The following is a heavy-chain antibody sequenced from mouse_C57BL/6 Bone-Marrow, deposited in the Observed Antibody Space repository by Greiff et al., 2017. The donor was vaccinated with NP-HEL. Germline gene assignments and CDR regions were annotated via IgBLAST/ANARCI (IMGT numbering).Heavy chain of an antibody. CDR1: GFSLTCYC. CDR3: AKKGSWYFDV. V-gene: IGHV2-5*01. J-gene: IGHJ1*03. CDR2: VLRGGST. Sequence: VPLQESGTCLVQPSQSLSLTCTVSGFSLTCYCVTLGLPSPGKGPEWLGVVLRGGSTYYNAAFMFRLSITKDNSKSQVFFKMNSLQADDTAIYYCAKKGSWYFDVWGTGTTVTVSS. D-gene: IGHD1-1*01.